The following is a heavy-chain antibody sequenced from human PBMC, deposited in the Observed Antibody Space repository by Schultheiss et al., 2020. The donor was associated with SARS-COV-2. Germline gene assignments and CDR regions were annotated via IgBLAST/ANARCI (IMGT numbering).Heavy chain of an antibody. Sequence: ASVKVSCKASGYTFTDYFMYWVRQAPGQGLEWMGIINPSGGSTSYAQKFQGRVTMTRDTSTSTVYMELSSLRSEDTAVYYCASTGTTFLGISVYYYGMDVWGQGTTVTVSS. J-gene: IGHJ6*02. CDR3: ASTGTTFLGISVYYYGMDV. CDR1: GYTFTDYF. CDR2: INPSGGST. V-gene: IGHV1-46*01. D-gene: IGHD1-7*01.